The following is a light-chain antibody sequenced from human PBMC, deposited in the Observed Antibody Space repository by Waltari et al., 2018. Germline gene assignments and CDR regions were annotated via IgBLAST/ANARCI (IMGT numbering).Light chain of an antibody. CDR1: SSYVGLNNL. J-gene: IGLJ2*01. Sequence: QSALPQPASVSGSPGQSITIPCTGTSSYVGLNNLFSWYQQHPGQAPKVVIYEGSERPSGISNRFSGSKSGITASLTISGLQPEDEADYYCCSYAGSGTFVVFGGGTKLTVL. V-gene: IGLV2-23*03. CDR2: EGS. CDR3: CSYAGSGTFVV.